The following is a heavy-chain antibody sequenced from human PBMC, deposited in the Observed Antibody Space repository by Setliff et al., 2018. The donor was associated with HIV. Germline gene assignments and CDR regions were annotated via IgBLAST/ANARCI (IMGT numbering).Heavy chain of an antibody. D-gene: IGHD3-3*01. Sequence: GESLKISCSASGFTFDDYGMSWVRQVPGKGLEWVSGVNWHGSSTGYADSVKGRFTISRDNSKNTLYLQMGSLRAEDMAVYYCVASGNSGYWGQGTLVTVSS. J-gene: IGHJ4*02. V-gene: IGHV3-20*04. CDR2: VNWHGSST. CDR3: VASGNSGY. CDR1: GFTFDDYG.